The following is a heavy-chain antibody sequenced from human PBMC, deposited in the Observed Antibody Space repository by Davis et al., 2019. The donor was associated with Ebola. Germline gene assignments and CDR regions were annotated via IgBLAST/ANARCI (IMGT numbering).Heavy chain of an antibody. CDR2: IYYSGST. J-gene: IGHJ4*02. Sequence: MPSETLSLTCIVSGGSISSSSYYWGWIRQPPGKGLEWIGSIYYSGSTYYNPSLKSRVTISVDTSKNQFSLKLSSVTAADTAVYYCAREGGYSGYDWGYWGQGTLVTVSS. D-gene: IGHD5-12*01. V-gene: IGHV4-39*07. CDR3: AREGGYSGYDWGY. CDR1: GGSISSSSYY.